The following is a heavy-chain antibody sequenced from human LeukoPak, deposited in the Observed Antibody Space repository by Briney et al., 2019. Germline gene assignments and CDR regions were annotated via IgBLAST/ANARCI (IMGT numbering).Heavy chain of an antibody. V-gene: IGHV4-34*01. CDR3: ARGTLRYCSSTSCYRRTWFDP. D-gene: IGHD2-2*01. CDR2: INHSGST. CDR1: GGSFSGYY. Sequence: SETLSLTCAVYGGSFSGYYWSWIRQPPGKGLEWIGEINHSGSTNYNPSLKSRVTISVDTSKNQFSLKLSSVTAADTAVYYCARGTLRYCSSTSCYRRTWFDPWGQGTLVTASS. J-gene: IGHJ5*02.